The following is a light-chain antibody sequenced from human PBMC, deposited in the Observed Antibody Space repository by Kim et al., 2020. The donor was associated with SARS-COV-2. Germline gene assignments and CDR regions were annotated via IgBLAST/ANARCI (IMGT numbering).Light chain of an antibody. CDR3: QSYDKSLNSVV. J-gene: IGLJ1*01. CDR1: RSSIGAVYD. Sequence: RDHISCIGSRSSIGAVYDVPWYHTLPGTAPKVVIFANNNRPSGVPRRFSGSKTGASASLAITGLEAEDEAEYYCQSYDKSLNSVVFGTGTKVTVL. V-gene: IGLV1-40*03. CDR2: ANN.